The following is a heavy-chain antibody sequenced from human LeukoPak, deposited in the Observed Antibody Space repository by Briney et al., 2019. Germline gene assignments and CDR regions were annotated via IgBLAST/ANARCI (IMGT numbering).Heavy chain of an antibody. CDR2: IYYSGST. CDR1: GYSISSGHY. CDR3: ARQTYMGDFDY. J-gene: IGHJ4*02. Sequence: SETLSLTCSASGYSISSGHYWGWIRQPPGKGLEWIGSIYYSGSTYYNPSLKGRVTLSVDTSKNQFSLKLSSVTAADTAVYYCARQTYMGDFDYWGQGTLVTVSS. D-gene: IGHD3-16*01. V-gene: IGHV4-38-2*02.